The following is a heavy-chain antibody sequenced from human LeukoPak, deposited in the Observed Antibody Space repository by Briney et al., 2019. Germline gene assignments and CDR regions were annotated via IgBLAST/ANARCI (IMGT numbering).Heavy chain of an antibody. Sequence: GGSLRLPCAASGFTFSSYSMNWVRQAPGKGLEWVSYISSSSSTIYYADSVKGRFTISRDNAKNSLYLQMNSLRDEDTAVYYCAREGATYYGDNYFDYWGQGTLVTVSS. J-gene: IGHJ4*02. CDR3: AREGATYYGDNYFDY. CDR1: GFTFSSYS. CDR2: ISSSSSTI. V-gene: IGHV3-48*02. D-gene: IGHD4-17*01.